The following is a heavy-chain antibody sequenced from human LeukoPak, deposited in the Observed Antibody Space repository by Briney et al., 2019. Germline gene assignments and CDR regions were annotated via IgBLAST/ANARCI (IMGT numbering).Heavy chain of an antibody. V-gene: IGHV4-61*05. J-gene: IGHJ4*02. CDR1: GGSISSSSYY. CDR2: IYYSGDT. CDR3: ARRKAKTPNYFDY. Sequence: SETLSLTCTVSGGSISSSSYYWGWIRQPPGKGLEWIGYIYYSGDTNYNPSLKSRVTISLDTSKNQFSLKLTSVTAADTAMYYCARRKAKTPNYFDYWGQGALVTVSS.